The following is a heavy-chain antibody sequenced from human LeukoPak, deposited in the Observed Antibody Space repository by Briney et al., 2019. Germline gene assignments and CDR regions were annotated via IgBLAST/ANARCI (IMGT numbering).Heavy chain of an antibody. V-gene: IGHV3-30-3*01. D-gene: IGHD3-16*01. Sequence: GGSLRLSCAASGFTFSSYAMHWVRQAPGKGLEWVAVISYDGSNKYYADSVKGRFTISRDNSKNTLYLQMNSLRAEDTAVYYCARGLGSFYYYGMDVWGQGTTVTVSS. CDR2: ISYDGSNK. CDR1: GFTFSSYA. J-gene: IGHJ6*02. CDR3: ARGLGSFYYYGMDV.